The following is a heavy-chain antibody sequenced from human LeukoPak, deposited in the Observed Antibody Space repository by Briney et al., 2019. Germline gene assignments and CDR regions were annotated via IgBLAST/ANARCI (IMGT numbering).Heavy chain of an antibody. V-gene: IGHV3-23*01. D-gene: IGHD2-21*01. Sequence: GGSLRLSCAASGFTFSSYAMSWVRQAPGKGLEWVSAISGSGGSTYYADSVKGRFTISSDNSKNTLYLQMNSLRAEDTAVYYCAKVGEESDAFDIWGQGTMVTVSS. CDR2: ISGSGGST. J-gene: IGHJ3*02. CDR3: AKVGEESDAFDI. CDR1: GFTFSSYA.